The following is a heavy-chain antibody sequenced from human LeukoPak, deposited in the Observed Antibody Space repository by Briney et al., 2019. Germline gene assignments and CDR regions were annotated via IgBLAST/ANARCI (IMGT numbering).Heavy chain of an antibody. V-gene: IGHV3-66*01. J-gene: IGHJ4*02. D-gene: IGHD3-22*01. CDR1: GFTGSSSY. CDR3: ARDYYGTTGYLAY. Sequence: PGGSLRLSCAGSGFTGSSSYMSWVRQAPGKGLEWVSVIFRSGSTYYADSVKGRFTISRDNSKNTVYLQMNSLRAEDTAVYYCARDYYGTTGYLAYWGQGTLVTISP. CDR2: IFRSGST.